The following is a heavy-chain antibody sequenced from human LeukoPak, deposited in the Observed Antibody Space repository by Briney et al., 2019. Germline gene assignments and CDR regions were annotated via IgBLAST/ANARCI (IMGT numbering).Heavy chain of an antibody. CDR3: ARALAVAGTRTLDY. Sequence: ASVKVSCKASGYTFTSYDINWVRQATGQGLEWMGWMNPNSGNTGYAQKFQGRVTMTRNTSISTAYMELSSLRSEDTAVYYCARALAVAGTRTLDYWGQGTLVTVSS. D-gene: IGHD6-19*01. CDR1: GYTFTSYD. CDR2: MNPNSGNT. V-gene: IGHV1-8*01. J-gene: IGHJ4*02.